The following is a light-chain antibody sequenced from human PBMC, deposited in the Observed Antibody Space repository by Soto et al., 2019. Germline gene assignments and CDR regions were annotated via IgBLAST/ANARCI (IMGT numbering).Light chain of an antibody. Sequence: VLTQSPGTLSLSPGERATLSCRASQSVSNKYLAWYQQKPVQAPRLLIFGSSDRATGIPDRFSGSGSGTDFTLTISRLEPEDFAVYYCQQYGSSPPYTFGQGTKLEIK. V-gene: IGKV3-20*01. CDR2: GSS. CDR3: QQYGSSPPYT. CDR1: QSVSNKY. J-gene: IGKJ2*01.